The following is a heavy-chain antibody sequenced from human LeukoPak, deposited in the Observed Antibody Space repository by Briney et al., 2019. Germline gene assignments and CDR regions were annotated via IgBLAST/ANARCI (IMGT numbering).Heavy chain of an antibody. V-gene: IGHV1-18*01. CDR1: GYTFTSYG. CDR3: ARDTIFGVVIMRGFDY. D-gene: IGHD3-3*01. J-gene: IGHJ4*02. CDR2: ISAYNGNT. Sequence: GASVKVSCKASGYTFTSYGISWVRQAPGQGLEWMGWISAYNGNTNYAQKLQGRVTMTTDTSTSTAYMELRSLRSDGTAVYYCARDTIFGVVIMRGFDYWGQGTPVTVSS.